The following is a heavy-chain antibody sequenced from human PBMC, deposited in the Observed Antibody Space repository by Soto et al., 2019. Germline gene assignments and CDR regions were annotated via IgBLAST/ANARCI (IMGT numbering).Heavy chain of an antibody. Sequence: ASVKVSCKASGYTFTSYRISWVRQAPGQGLAWMGWISSDNGNTNYAQKLQGRVTMTTDTSTSTAYMELRSLRSDDTAVYYCSRDLYFFFLVTGPPPSSTFFPYTTLSRSSVQ. J-gene: IGHJ1*01. V-gene: IGHV1-18*01. CDR1: GYTFTSYR. D-gene: IGHD2-2*01. CDR3: SRDLYFFFLVTGPPPSSTFFPYTTLSRSSVQ. CDR2: ISSDNGNT.